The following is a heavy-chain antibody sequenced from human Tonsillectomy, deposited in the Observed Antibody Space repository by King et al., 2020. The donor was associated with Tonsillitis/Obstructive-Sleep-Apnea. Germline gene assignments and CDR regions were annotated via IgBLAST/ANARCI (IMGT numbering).Heavy chain of an antibody. CDR1: GYTLTELS. CDR3: ATAQGELVGGYSGYDYPYYFDY. Sequence: QLVQSGAEVKKPGSSVKVSCKVSGYTLTELSMYCVRQATGKGLEWMGGVDPEEGGIIYAQKFQGRVTMTGDTSTDTAYMERSSLGSEDTAVYYCATAQGELVGGYSGYDYPYYFDYWGQGTLVTVSS. D-gene: IGHD5-12*01. V-gene: IGHV1-24*01. J-gene: IGHJ4*02. CDR2: VDPEEGGI.